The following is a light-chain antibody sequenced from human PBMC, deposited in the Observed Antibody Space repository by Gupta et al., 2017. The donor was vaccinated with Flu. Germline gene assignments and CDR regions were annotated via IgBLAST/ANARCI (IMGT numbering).Light chain of an antibody. CDR2: GAS. V-gene: IGKV3-11*01. Sequence: ELVLPQSPATLSLSPGERATLSCRASQSVGSYLAWYQQRPGQAPRLLIYGASNRATGIPARFNGSGSGTDCTLTISSLEPEDFAIYDCQQRSEGPPITFGQGTRL. J-gene: IGKJ5*01. CDR3: QQRSEGPPIT. CDR1: QSVGSY.